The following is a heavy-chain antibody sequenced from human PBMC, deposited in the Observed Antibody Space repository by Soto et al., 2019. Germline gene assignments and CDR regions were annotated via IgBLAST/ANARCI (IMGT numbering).Heavy chain of an antibody. CDR1: GGTFSSYA. Sequence: QVQLVQSGAEVKKPGSSVTVSCKASGGTFSSYAISWVRQAPGQGLEWMGRIIPFIGTANYAQKLQGRVTITADESTSTSDMELTSLRSEDTAVYYCARVVMTTVPASYYYGMDVWGQGTTVTVSS. D-gene: IGHD4-4*01. V-gene: IGHV1-69*18. CDR2: IIPFIGTA. CDR3: ARVVMTTVPASYYYGMDV. J-gene: IGHJ6*02.